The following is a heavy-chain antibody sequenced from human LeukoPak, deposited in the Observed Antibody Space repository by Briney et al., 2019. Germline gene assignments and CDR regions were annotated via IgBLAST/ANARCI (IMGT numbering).Heavy chain of an antibody. CDR1: GFSFRDFW. Sequence: GGSLRLSCAASGFSFRDFWMTWVRQAPGKGLEWVANINQGGSVKYYVDSVKGRFTISRDDAESSLYVQMNSLSDEDTAVYYCARFGYSGWNLEYWGQGTLVTVSS. CDR2: INQGGSVK. CDR3: ARFGYSGWNLEY. D-gene: IGHD5-12*01. J-gene: IGHJ4*02. V-gene: IGHV3-7*01.